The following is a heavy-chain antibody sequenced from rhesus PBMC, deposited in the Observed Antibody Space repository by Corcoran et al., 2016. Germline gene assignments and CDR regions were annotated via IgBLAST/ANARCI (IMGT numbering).Heavy chain of an antibody. D-gene: IGHD3-3*01. V-gene: IGHV4-122*02. CDR1: GYSIIGYY. Sequence: QVQLQESGPGLVKPSETLSLTCAVPGYSIIGYYWSWIRQAPGKGLEWIGYITYVGRTSYNPYLKSRVNISRDTSKDKFSLTLSSVTAADTAVYYCAREAPGPRNFVGYYFDYWGQGVLVTVSS. CDR2: ITYVGRT. J-gene: IGHJ4*01. CDR3: AREAPGPRNFVGYYFDY.